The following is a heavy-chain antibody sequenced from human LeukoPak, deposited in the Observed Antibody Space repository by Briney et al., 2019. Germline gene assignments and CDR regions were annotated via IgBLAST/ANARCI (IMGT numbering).Heavy chain of an antibody. CDR1: GFTFSSYG. D-gene: IGHD3-10*01. V-gene: IGHV3-30*18. Sequence: PGGSLRLSCAASGFTFSSYGMHWVRQAPGKGLEWVAVISYDGSNKYYADSVKGRFTISRDNSKNTLYLQMNSLRAEDTVVYYCAKDSTGVTDYWGQGTLVTVSS. CDR2: ISYDGSNK. CDR3: AKDSTGVTDY. J-gene: IGHJ4*02.